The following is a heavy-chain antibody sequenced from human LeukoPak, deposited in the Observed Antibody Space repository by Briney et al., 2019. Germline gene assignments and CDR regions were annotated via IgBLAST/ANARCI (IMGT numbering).Heavy chain of an antibody. J-gene: IGHJ6*02. D-gene: IGHD3-10*01. CDR1: GGSISSYY. V-gene: IGHV4-4*07. Sequence: PSETLSLTCTVSGGSISSYYWSWIRQPAGKGLEWIGRIYTSGSTNYNPSLKSRVTMSVDTSKNQFSLKLSSVTAADTAVYYCARDLTEILWFGELYLGYGMDVWGQGTTVTVSS. CDR3: ARDLTEILWFGELYLGYGMDV. CDR2: IYTSGST.